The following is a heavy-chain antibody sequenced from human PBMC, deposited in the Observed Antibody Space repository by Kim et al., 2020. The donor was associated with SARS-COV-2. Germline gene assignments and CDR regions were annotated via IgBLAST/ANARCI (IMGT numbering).Heavy chain of an antibody. CDR3: AKYNGVSRAHDILTGYYSGYYYYGMDV. CDR2: ISGSGGST. J-gene: IGHJ6*02. D-gene: IGHD3-9*01. Sequence: GGSLRLSCAASGFTFSSYAMSWVRQAPGKGLEWVSAISGSGGSTYYADSVKGRFTISRDNSKNTLYLQMNSLRAEDTAVYYCAKYNGVSRAHDILTGYYSGYYYYGMDVWGQGTTVTVSS. CDR1: GFTFSSYA. V-gene: IGHV3-23*01.